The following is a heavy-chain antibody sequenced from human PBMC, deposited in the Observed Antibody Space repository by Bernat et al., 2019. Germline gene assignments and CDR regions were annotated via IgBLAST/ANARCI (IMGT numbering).Heavy chain of an antibody. CDR3: AREDYGDYEIDAFAI. Sequence: QVQLVESGGGVVQPGRSLRLSCAASGFTFSSYAMHWVRQAPGKGLEWVAVISYDGSNKYYADSVKGRFTISRDNSKNTLYLQMNSLRAEDTAVYYCAREDYGDYEIDAFAIWGHGPMVTVSP. J-gene: IGHJ3*02. V-gene: IGHV3-30-3*01. CDR2: ISYDGSNK. D-gene: IGHD4-17*01. CDR1: GFTFSSYA.